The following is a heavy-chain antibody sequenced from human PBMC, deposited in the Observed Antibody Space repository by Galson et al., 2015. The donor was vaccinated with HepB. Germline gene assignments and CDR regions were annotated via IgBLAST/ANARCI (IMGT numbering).Heavy chain of an antibody. D-gene: IGHD4-17*01. CDR3: AKDPGDYVDEYYFEY. Sequence: LRLSCAASGFTFSTYGIHWVRQAPGKGLEWVAFIRYDGSNKYYADSVKGRFTISRDNSKKTVYLQMNSLRAEDTAVYYCAKDPGDYVDEYYFEYWGQGTLVTVSS. CDR2: IRYDGSNK. CDR1: GFTFSTYG. V-gene: IGHV3-30*02. J-gene: IGHJ4*02.